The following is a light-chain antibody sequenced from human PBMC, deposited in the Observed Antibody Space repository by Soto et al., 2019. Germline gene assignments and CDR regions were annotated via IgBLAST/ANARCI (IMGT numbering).Light chain of an antibody. Sequence: EIVMTQSPATLSVSPGERATLSCRASQSVSNNLAWYQQKPGQAPRLIIYGASTRATGIPARFSGSGSGTEFTLTISSLHSEDFAVYYCQHYNNWPPWTFGQGTKVEIK. CDR3: QHYNNWPPWT. V-gene: IGKV3-15*01. CDR1: QSVSNN. CDR2: GAS. J-gene: IGKJ1*01.